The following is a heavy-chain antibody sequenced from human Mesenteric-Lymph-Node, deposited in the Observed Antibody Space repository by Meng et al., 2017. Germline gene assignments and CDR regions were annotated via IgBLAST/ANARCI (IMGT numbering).Heavy chain of an antibody. CDR1: GFTFSSYG. CDR3: VPDRLRYVDY. J-gene: IGHJ4*02. CDR2: ISSSGSTI. Sequence: GGSLRLSCAASGFTFSSYGMNWVRQAPGKGLVWVSYISSSGSTINYADSVKGRFTISRANAKNSLYLQMKSLRAEDTAVYYCVPDRLRYVDYWGQGTLVTVSS. V-gene: IGHV3-48*03. D-gene: IGHD3-22*01.